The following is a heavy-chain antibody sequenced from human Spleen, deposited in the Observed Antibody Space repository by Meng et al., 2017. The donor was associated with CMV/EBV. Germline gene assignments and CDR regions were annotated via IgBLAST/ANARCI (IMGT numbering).Heavy chain of an antibody. V-gene: IGHV3-9*01. CDR2: ISRNSGSA. Sequence: LSLTCAASGFTFENYAMHWVRQAPGKGLEWVSGISRNSGSAGYADYADSVKGRFIVSRDNAKNSLYLQMNSLRVEDTAFYYCVKDDGFDMWGQGTLVTVSS. J-gene: IGHJ3*02. CDR3: VKDDGFDM. CDR1: GFTFENYA.